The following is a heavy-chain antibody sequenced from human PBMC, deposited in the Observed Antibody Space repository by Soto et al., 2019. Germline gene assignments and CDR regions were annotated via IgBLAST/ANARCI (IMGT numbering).Heavy chain of an antibody. D-gene: IGHD3-3*01. CDR3: ARGLFLDY. Sequence: EVQLVESGGGLVQPGGSLRPSCATSGFTFSNYWMHWVRQAPGKGPVWVSRINEDESNTNYADSVKGRFTISRDNAKNTLYLQMNSLRAEDTAVYYCARGLFLDYWGQGTRVTVSS. CDR1: GFTFSNYW. CDR2: INEDESNT. J-gene: IGHJ4*02. V-gene: IGHV3-74*01.